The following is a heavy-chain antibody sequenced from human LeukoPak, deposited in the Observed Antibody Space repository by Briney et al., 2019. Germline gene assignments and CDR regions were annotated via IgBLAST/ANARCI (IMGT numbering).Heavy chain of an antibody. J-gene: IGHJ4*02. CDR3: ARGGVAVAGDYFDY. CDR1: GGSISSYY. Sequence: SETLSLTCTVSGGSISSYYWSWLRQPPGKGLEWIGYIYYSGSTNYNPSLKSRVTISVDTSKNQFSLKLSSVTAADTAVYYCARGGVAVAGDYFDYWGQGTLVTVSS. D-gene: IGHD6-19*01. V-gene: IGHV4-59*01. CDR2: IYYSGST.